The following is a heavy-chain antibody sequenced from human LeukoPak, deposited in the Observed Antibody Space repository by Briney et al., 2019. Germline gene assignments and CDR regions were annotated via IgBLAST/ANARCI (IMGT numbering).Heavy chain of an antibody. CDR3: ARVFLDTHYYGRDV. Sequence: SETLSLTCTVSGGSISSYYWSWIRQPPGKGLERNGYIYYSGSTNSNPSLKSRVTISVGTSRNQFSLKLSSVTAADMAVYYCARVFLDTHYYGRDVCGKGTTVTVSS. J-gene: IGHJ6*04. D-gene: IGHD2/OR15-2a*01. CDR1: GGSISSYY. CDR2: IYYSGST. V-gene: IGHV4-59*01.